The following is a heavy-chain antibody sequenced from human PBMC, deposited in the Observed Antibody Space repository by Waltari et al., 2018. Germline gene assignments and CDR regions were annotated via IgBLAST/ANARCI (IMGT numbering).Heavy chain of an antibody. D-gene: IGHD6-13*01. V-gene: IGHV1-2*02. CDR1: GYTFTGYY. J-gene: IGHJ5*02. CDR3: AREVAAAGFDP. CDR2: SNPNSGGK. Sequence: QVQLVQSGAEVKKPGASVKVSCKASGYTFTGYYLHWVRQAPGQGLEWMGGSNPNSGGKNDAQKFQCRFTMTRDTSISTAYMELSRLRSDDTAVYYCAREVAAAGFDPWGQGTLVTVSS.